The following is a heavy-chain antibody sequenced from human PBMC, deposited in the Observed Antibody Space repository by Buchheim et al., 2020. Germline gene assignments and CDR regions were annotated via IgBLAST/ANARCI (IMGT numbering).Heavy chain of an antibody. Sequence: EVQLVESGGGLVQPGGSLRLSCAASGFTFSSYDMQWVRQVSGKGLEWVSAVGMAGDTHYSGSVRGRFTISRENAKNSVYLQMNNLRAGDTAVYYCARDPSGRSMDVWGQGTT. CDR1: GFTFSSYD. V-gene: IGHV3-13*04. J-gene: IGHJ6*02. CDR3: ARDPSGRSMDV. CDR2: VGMAGDT. D-gene: IGHD6-13*01.